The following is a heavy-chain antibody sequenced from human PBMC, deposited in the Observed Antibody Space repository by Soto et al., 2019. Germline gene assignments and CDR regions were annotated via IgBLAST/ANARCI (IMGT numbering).Heavy chain of an antibody. D-gene: IGHD5-18*01. CDR1: GFTFSSYS. Sequence: GVLRLSCAASGFTFSSYSMNWVRQAPGKGLEWVSSISSSSSYIYYADSVKGRFTISRDNAKNSLYLQMNSLRAEDTAVYYCARGRPSTAMVPYYFDYWGQGTQVTVSS. J-gene: IGHJ4*02. V-gene: IGHV3-21*01. CDR3: ARGRPSTAMVPYYFDY. CDR2: ISSSSSYI.